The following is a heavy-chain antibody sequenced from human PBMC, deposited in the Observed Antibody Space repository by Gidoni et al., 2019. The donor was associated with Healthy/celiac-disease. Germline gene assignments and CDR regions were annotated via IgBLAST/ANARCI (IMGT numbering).Heavy chain of an antibody. CDR1: GFTFSDHY. J-gene: IGHJ4*02. V-gene: IGHV3-72*01. D-gene: IGHD1-20*01. CDR2: TRNKANSYTT. Sequence: HHGGSLRLSCAAYGFTFSDHYMDWVRQAPGKGLEWVGRTRNKANSYTTEYATSVKGRFTISRDDSKNSLYLQMNSLKTEDTAVYYCASRSYNWITEAFFDYWGQGTLVTVSS. CDR3: ASRSYNWITEAFFDY.